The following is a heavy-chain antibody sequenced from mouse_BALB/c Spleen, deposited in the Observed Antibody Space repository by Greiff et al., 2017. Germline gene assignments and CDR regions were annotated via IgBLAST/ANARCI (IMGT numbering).Heavy chain of an antibody. D-gene: IGHD1-1*01. CDR3: ARERDYYGSSLAIVMDY. V-gene: IGHV5-6-5*01. CDR1: GFTFSSYA. Sequence: EVQLVESGGGLVKPGGSLKLSCAASGFTFSSYAMSWVRQTPEKRLEWVASISSGGSTYYPDSVKGRFTISRDNARNILYLQMSSLRSEDTAMYYCARERDYYGSSLAIVMDYWGQGTSVTVSS. CDR2: ISSGGST. J-gene: IGHJ4*01.